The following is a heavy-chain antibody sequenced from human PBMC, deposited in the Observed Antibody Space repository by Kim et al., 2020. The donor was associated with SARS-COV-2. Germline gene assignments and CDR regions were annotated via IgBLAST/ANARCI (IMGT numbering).Heavy chain of an antibody. CDR1: GFIFSHSG. D-gene: IGHD1-1*01. CDR3: LKDSSTGCTTSTCWGYGMDV. CDR2: IWSDGNSK. V-gene: IGHV3-33*06. Sequence: GGSLRLSCAASGFIFSHSGIHWVRQAPGKGLEWVALIWSDGNSKYYADSVRGRLTTSKDNSKNVAYLQMNSLRAEDTAVYYCLKDSSTGCTTSTCWGYGMDVCGQGTTVTVSS. J-gene: IGHJ6*02.